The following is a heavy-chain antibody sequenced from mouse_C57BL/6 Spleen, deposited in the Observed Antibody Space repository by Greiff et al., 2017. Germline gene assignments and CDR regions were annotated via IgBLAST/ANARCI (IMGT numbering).Heavy chain of an antibody. CDR2: IYPGSGNT. CDR3: ARKSSGRNAMDY. CDR1: GYTFTDYY. V-gene: IGHV1-76*01. J-gene: IGHJ4*01. D-gene: IGHD3-1*01. Sequence: VQLQQSGAELVRPGASVKLSCKASGYTFTDYYINWVKQRPGQGLEWIARIYPGSGNTYYNEKFKGKATLTAEKSSSTAYMQLSSLTSEDSSVYFCARKSSGRNAMDYWGQGTSVTVSS.